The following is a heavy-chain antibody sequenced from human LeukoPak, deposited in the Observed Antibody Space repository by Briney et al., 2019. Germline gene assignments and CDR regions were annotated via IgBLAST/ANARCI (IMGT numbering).Heavy chain of an antibody. Sequence: GGSLRLSCAASGFTFSSYAMSWVRQAPGKGREWVAAISGRGGSTYYADSVKGRFTISRDNSKNTLYLQMSRLRAEDTAVYYCAKQYYYDSSGYYWDDWGQATLVTASS. V-gene: IGHV3-23*01. J-gene: IGHJ4*02. D-gene: IGHD3-22*01. CDR2: ISGRGGST. CDR3: AKQYYYDSSGYYWDD. CDR1: GFTFSSYA.